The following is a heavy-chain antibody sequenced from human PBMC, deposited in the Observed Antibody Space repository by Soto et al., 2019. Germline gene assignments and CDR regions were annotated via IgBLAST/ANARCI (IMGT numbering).Heavy chain of an antibody. Sequence: SETLSLTCTVSGGSISSSSYYWGWIRQPPGKGLEWIGSIYYSGSTYYNPSLKSRVTISVDTSKNQFSLKLSSVTAADTAVYYCARDGVVVVAATLDYYHYGMDVWGQGTTVT. J-gene: IGHJ6*02. CDR2: IYYSGST. CDR3: ARDGVVVVAATLDYYHYGMDV. CDR1: GGSISSSSYY. V-gene: IGHV4-39*02. D-gene: IGHD2-15*01.